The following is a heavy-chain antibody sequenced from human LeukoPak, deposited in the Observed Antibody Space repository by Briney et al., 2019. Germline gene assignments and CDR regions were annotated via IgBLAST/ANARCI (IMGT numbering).Heavy chain of an antibody. D-gene: IGHD3-22*01. CDR3: ARGRGYDSGTYNYAFSDY. Sequence: PGGSLRLSCAASRFTFSKYGMHWVRQAPGKGLEWVAVIWYDGSNKYYADSVKGRFTISRDNSKNTLYLQMNSLRAEDTAVYYCARGRGYDSGTYNYAFSDYWGQGTLVTVSS. J-gene: IGHJ4*02. CDR1: RFTFSKYG. CDR2: IWYDGSNK. V-gene: IGHV3-33*01.